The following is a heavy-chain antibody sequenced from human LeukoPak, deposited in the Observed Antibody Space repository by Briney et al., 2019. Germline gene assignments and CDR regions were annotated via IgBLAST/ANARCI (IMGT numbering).Heavy chain of an antibody. CDR3: ARGIGNGYRLFDY. D-gene: IGHD5-24*01. CDR1: GYTFTSYF. V-gene: IGHV1-46*01. CDR2: INPNGGST. J-gene: IGHJ4*02. Sequence: GASVKVSCKASGYTFTSYFMHWVRQAPGQGLEWMGIINPNGGSTRYAQKFQGRVTMTRDTSTSTVFIELSSLRSEDMAVYYCARGIGNGYRLFDYWGQGTLVTVSS.